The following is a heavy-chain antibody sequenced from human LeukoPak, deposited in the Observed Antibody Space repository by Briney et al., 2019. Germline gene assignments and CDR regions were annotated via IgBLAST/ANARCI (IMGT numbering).Heavy chain of an antibody. V-gene: IGHV6-1*01. Sequence: SHTLSLTCVISGDSVSADSVGWHWIRQSPSRGLEWLGKIYYRSKWSNHYAVSMESRISINPDTSKNQFSLQLNSVTPEDTAVYYCARTYYYDSSGSNTDYWGQGTLVTVSS. D-gene: IGHD3-22*01. CDR3: ARTYYYDSSGSNTDY. CDR1: GDSVSADSVG. J-gene: IGHJ4*02. CDR2: IYYRSKWSN.